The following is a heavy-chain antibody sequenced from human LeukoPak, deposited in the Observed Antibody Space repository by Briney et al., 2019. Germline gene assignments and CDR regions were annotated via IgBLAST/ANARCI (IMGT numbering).Heavy chain of an antibody. CDR3: ATVRGCGGDCYYLDY. CDR1: GFTFSGYG. CDR2: IWYDGSNK. V-gene: IGHV3-33*01. Sequence: GGSLRLSCEASGFTFSGYGMHWVRQAPGKGLEWVTIIWYDGSNKYYADSVKGRFIISRNNSKNTLYLQMNSLRAEDTAVYYCATVRGCGGDCYYLDYWGQGTLVTVSS. J-gene: IGHJ4*02. D-gene: IGHD2-21*02.